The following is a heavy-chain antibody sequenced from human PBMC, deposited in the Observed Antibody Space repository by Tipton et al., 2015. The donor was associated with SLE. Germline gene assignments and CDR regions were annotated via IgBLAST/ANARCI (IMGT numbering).Heavy chain of an antibody. Sequence: TLFLTCTVSGGSISSYYWSWIRQPPGKGLEWIGYIYTSGSTNYNPSLKSRVTISVDTSKNQFSLKLSSVTAADTAVYYCARSSYSGEGAFDIWGQGTMVTVSS. V-gene: IGHV4-4*09. CDR1: GGSISSYY. J-gene: IGHJ3*02. D-gene: IGHD3-10*01. CDR3: ARSSYSGEGAFDI. CDR2: IYTSGST.